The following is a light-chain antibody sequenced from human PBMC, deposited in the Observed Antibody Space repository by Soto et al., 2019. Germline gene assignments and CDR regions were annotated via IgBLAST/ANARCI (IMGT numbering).Light chain of an antibody. Sequence: DIQVTQSPSFLSASVGDRVTITCRASQGISNYLAWYQQKPGRAPKLLIYTASTLHSGVPSRFSGSGSGTELTLTIISLQPEDFATYYCRQFNNYPRTFGQGTKLEI. CDR2: TAS. CDR3: RQFNNYPRT. V-gene: IGKV1-9*01. J-gene: IGKJ2*01. CDR1: QGISNY.